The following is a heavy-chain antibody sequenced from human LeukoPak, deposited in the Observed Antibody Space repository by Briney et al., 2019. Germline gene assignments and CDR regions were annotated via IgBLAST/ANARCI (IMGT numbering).Heavy chain of an antibody. V-gene: IGHV4-31*03. D-gene: IGHD3-22*01. CDR1: GGSISSGGYY. CDR3: ARGVGIGIVVVIHFDY. CDR2: IYYSGST. Sequence: SQTLSLTCTVSGGSISSGGYYWSWLRQHPGKGLEWIGYIYYSGSTYYNPSLKSRVTISVDTSKNQFSLKLSSVTAADTAVYYCARGVGIGIVVVIHFDYWGQGTLVTVSS. J-gene: IGHJ4*02.